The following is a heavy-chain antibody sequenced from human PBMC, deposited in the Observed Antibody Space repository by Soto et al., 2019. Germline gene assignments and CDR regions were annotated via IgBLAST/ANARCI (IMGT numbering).Heavy chain of an antibody. V-gene: IGHV4-59*08. CDR3: ARLSSGWRAEYFQH. CDR1: GGSISSYY. CDR2: IYYSGST. D-gene: IGHD6-19*01. Sequence: QVQLQESGPGLVKPSETLSLTCTVSGGSISSYYWSWIRQPPGKGLEWIGYIYYSGSTNYNPSLKSRVTISVDTSKNQFSLKLSSVTAADTAVYYCARLSSGWRAEYFQHWGQGTLVTVSS. J-gene: IGHJ1*01.